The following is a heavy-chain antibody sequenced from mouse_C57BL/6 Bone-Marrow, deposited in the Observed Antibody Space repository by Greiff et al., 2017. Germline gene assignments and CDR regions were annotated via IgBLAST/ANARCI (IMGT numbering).Heavy chain of an antibody. V-gene: IGHV14-2*01. CDR2: IDPEDGET. J-gene: IGHJ4*01. CDR3: ATLYYYAMDY. Sequence: EVQLQQSGAELVKPGASVKLSCTASGFNIKDYYMHWVKQRTEQGLEWIGRIDPEDGETKYAPTFQGKATITADTSSNTAYLQLSSLTSEDTAVYYCATLYYYAMDYWGQGTSVTVSS. CDR1: GFNIKDYY.